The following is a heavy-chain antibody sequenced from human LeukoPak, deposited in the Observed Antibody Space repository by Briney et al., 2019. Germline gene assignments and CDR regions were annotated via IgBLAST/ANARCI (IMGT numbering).Heavy chain of an antibody. Sequence: ASVKVSCKASGYTFAGYYMHWVRQAPGQGLEWMGWINPKMGGTNYAQKFQGRVTMTRDTSISTAYMELSRLRSDDTAVYYCAREIGSGSFLDNWGQGTLVTVSS. CDR1: GYTFAGYY. CDR2: INPKMGGT. CDR3: AREIGSGSFLDN. D-gene: IGHD3-10*01. V-gene: IGHV1-2*02. J-gene: IGHJ4*02.